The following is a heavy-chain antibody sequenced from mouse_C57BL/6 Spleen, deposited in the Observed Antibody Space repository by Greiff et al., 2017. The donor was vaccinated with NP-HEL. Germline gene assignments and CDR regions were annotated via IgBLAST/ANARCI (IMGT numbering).Heavy chain of an antibody. J-gene: IGHJ4*01. Sequence: EVQVVESGGGLVQPGGSLSLSCAASGFTFTDYYMSWVRQPPGQALEWLGFIRNTANGYTTEYSASVKGRFTISRDNSQSILYLQMNALRAEDGATYYCARSSYGAMDYWGQGTSVTVSS. CDR2: IRNTANGYTT. V-gene: IGHV7-3*01. CDR1: GFTFTDYY. CDR3: ARSSYGAMDY. D-gene: IGHD2-10*01.